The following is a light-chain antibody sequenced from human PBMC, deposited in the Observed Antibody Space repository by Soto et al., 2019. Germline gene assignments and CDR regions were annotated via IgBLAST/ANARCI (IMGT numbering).Light chain of an antibody. CDR1: QSVLYSSNNKNY. CDR3: LT. Sequence: DIVMTQSPDSLAVSLGERATINCKSSQSVLYSSNNKNYLVWYQQKPGQPPKLLIYWASTRESGVPDRFSGRGSGTDFTLTISSLQAEDVAVYYCLTFGPGTKVDIK. V-gene: IGKV4-1*01. J-gene: IGKJ3*01. CDR2: WAS.